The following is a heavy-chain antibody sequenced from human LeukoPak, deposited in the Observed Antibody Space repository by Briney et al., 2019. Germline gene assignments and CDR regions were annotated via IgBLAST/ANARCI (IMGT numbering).Heavy chain of an antibody. CDR3: ARDSDWNYNGAFDI. CDR2: INHSGST. J-gene: IGHJ3*02. CDR1: GGSFSGYY. D-gene: IGHD1-7*01. V-gene: IGHV4-34*01. Sequence: SETLSLTCAVYGGSFSGYYWSWIRQPPGKGLEWIGEINHSGSTNYNPSLKSRVTISVDTSKNQFSLKLSSVTAADTAVYYCARDSDWNYNGAFDIWGQGTMVTVSS.